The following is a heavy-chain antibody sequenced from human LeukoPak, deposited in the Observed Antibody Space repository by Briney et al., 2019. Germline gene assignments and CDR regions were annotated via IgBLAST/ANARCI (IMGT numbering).Heavy chain of an antibody. CDR1: GFTFSSYS. J-gene: IGHJ4*02. CDR3: ARDLGWGREPGRSFDY. CDR2: IYSGGST. V-gene: IGHV3-66*01. D-gene: IGHD3-16*01. Sequence: GGSLRLSCAASGFTFSSYSMNWVRQAPGKGLEWVSVIYSGGSTYYADSVKGRFTISRDNSKNTLYLQMNSLRAEDTAVYYCARDLGWGREPGRSFDYWGQGTLVTVSS.